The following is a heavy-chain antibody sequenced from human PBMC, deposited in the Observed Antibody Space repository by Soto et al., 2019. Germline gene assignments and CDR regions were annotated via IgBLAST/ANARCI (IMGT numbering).Heavy chain of an antibody. J-gene: IGHJ6*02. Sequence: GGSLRLSCAASGFTLEDYAMHWVRQAPGKGLEWVSGISWSSGSTGYADSVKGRFTISRDNSKNTLYLQMNSLRAEDTAVYYCAKDEAFTILGVVSDYYYYGMDVWGQGTTVTVSS. CDR2: ISWSSGST. CDR3: AKDEAFTILGVVSDYYYYGMDV. D-gene: IGHD3-3*01. V-gene: IGHV3-9*01. CDR1: GFTLEDYA.